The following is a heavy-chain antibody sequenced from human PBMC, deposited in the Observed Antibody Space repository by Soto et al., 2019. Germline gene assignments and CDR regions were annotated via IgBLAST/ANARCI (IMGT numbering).Heavy chain of an antibody. V-gene: IGHV1-69*13. Sequence: ASVKVSCKASGGTFSSYAISWVRQAPGQGLEWMGGIIPIFGTANYAQKFQGRVTITADESTSTAYMELSSLRSEDTAVYYCATLPHDYGDYYYYYGMDVWGQGTTVTVSS. CDR3: ATLPHDYGDYYYYYGMDV. CDR1: GGTFSSYA. CDR2: IIPIFGTA. J-gene: IGHJ6*02. D-gene: IGHD4-17*01.